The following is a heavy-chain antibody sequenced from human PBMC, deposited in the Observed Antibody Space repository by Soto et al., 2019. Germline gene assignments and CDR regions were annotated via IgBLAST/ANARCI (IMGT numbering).Heavy chain of an antibody. Sequence: PGESLKISCRTSGYKFTSYWIAWVRQMPGKGLEWMGIIFPSDSDTRYSPSFQGQVTISADRSTSTVFLQWASLRASDTAVYFCARKDKSGYFNWFDPWGQGTLVTVSS. V-gene: IGHV5-51*01. CDR2: IFPSDSDT. J-gene: IGHJ5*02. CDR1: GYKFTSYW. D-gene: IGHD3-22*01. CDR3: ARKDKSGYFNWFDP.